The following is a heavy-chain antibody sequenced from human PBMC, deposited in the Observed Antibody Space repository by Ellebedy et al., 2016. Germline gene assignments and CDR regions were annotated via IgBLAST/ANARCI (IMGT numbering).Heavy chain of an antibody. CDR1: GYTFTSYD. Sequence: ASVKVSXXASGYTFTSYDINWVRQATGQGLEWMGWMNPNSGNTGYAQKFQGRVTMTRNTSISTAYMELSSLRSEDTAVYYCARVEVRDGYNSISNFDYWGQGTLVTVSS. D-gene: IGHD5-24*01. CDR2: MNPNSGNT. J-gene: IGHJ4*02. V-gene: IGHV1-8*01. CDR3: ARVEVRDGYNSISNFDY.